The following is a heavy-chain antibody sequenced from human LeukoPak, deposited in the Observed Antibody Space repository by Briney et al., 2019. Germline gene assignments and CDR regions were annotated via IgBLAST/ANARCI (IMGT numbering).Heavy chain of an antibody. V-gene: IGHV1-18*01. CDR3: ARDQGAYYDILTPFDY. J-gene: IGHJ4*02. CDR1: GYTFTSYG. D-gene: IGHD3-9*01. Sequence: GASVKVSCKASGYTFTSYGISWVRQAPGQGLEWMGWISAYNGNTNYAQKLQGRVTMTTDTSTSTAYMELRSLRSDDTAVYYCARDQGAYYDILTPFDYWGQGTLVTVSS. CDR2: ISAYNGNT.